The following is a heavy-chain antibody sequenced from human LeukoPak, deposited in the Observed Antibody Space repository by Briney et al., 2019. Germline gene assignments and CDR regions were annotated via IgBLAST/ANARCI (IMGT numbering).Heavy chain of an antibody. J-gene: IGHJ6*02. CDR2: IYYSGST. V-gene: IGHV4-59*01. Sequence: SETLSLTCTVSGGSISDNYWSWIWQPPGKGLEWIGYIYYSGSTNYNPSLKSRVTISVGTSKNQFSLKLSSLTAADTAVYYCARDLYYYDSSGRLYYYYGMDVWGQGTTVTVSS. CDR3: ARDLYYYDSSGRLYYYYGMDV. CDR1: GGSISDNY. D-gene: IGHD3-22*01.